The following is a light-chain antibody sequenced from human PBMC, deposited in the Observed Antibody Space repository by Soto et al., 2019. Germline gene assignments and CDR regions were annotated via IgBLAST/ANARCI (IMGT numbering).Light chain of an antibody. V-gene: IGKV3-20*01. CDR1: ESVSSSY. CDR3: QQYGSSPLT. J-gene: IGKJ4*01. CDR2: GAS. Sequence: EIVLTQSPGTLSSSPGERATLSCRASESVSSSYLAWYQQKPGQAPRPLIYGASSRATGIPDRFSGSGSGTDFILTISRLEPEDFAVYYCQQYGSSPLTFGGGTKVDIK.